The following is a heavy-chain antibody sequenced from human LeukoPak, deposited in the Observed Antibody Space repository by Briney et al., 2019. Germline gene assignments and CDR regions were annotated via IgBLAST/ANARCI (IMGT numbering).Heavy chain of an antibody. V-gene: IGHV1-24*01. Sequence: ASVKVSCKVSGYTLTELSMHWVRQAPGKGLEWMGGFDPEDGETIYAQKFQGRVTMTEDASTDTAYMELSSLRSEDTAVYYCATKSYDSSGYAFDCWGQGTLVTVSS. CDR2: FDPEDGET. CDR3: ATKSYDSSGYAFDC. CDR1: GYTLTELS. D-gene: IGHD3-22*01. J-gene: IGHJ4*02.